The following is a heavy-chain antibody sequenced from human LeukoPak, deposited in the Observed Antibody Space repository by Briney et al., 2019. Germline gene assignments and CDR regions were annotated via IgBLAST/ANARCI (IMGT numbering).Heavy chain of an antibody. J-gene: IGHJ4*02. D-gene: IGHD3-22*01. CDR2: IYYSGST. CDR1: GGSISSSSYY. V-gene: IGHV4-39*07. CDR3: ARDRRVVIKYFDY. Sequence: SETLSLTCTVSGGSISSSSYYWGWIRQPPGKGLEWIGSIYYSGSTYYNPSLKSRVTISVDTSKNQFSLKLSSVTAADTAVYYCARDRRVVIKYFDYWGQGTLVTVSS.